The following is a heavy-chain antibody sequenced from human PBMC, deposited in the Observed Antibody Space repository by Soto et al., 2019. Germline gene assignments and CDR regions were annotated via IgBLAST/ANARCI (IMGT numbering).Heavy chain of an antibody. J-gene: IGHJ2*01. D-gene: IGHD3-16*01. Sequence: EMQLVESGGRLVQPGGSLRLSCAASGFIFSDQYMDWVRQAPGKGLEWVGRIRKKVNSYTTEYAASVNGRFTVSRDDSKNSLYLHMNSLKTEDTAVYYCARDLGGAPYVDLWGRGTLVTVSS. V-gene: IGHV3-72*01. CDR2: IRKKVNSYTT. CDR1: GFIFSDQY. CDR3: ARDLGGAPYVDL.